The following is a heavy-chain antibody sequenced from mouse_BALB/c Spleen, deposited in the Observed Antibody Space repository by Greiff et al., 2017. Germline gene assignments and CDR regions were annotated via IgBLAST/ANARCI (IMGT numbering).Heavy chain of an antibody. D-gene: IGHD2-4*01. CDR3: ARRAMITTSYAMDY. CDR1: GDSITSGY. J-gene: IGHJ4*01. CDR2: ISYSGST. V-gene: IGHV3-8*02. Sequence: DVQLQESGPSLVKPSQTLSLTCSVTGDSITSGYWNWIRKFPGNKLEYMGYISYSGSTYYNPSLKSRISITRDTSKNQYYLQLNSVTTEDTATYYCARRAMITTSYAMDYWGQGTSVTVSS.